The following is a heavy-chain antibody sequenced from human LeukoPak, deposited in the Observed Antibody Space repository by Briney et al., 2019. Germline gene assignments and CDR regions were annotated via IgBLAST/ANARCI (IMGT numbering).Heavy chain of an antibody. D-gene: IGHD2-21*02. V-gene: IGHV3-66*01. J-gene: IGHJ4*02. Sequence: PGGSLRLSCAASGFPVSINFMSCVPDAPGRGLECVSVIQIGGSTYYADSVNGRFTISRDSSKNTLFLQMNSLTAEDTAVYYCARGTATSSQPFDYWGQGTMVTVSS. CDR2: IQIGGST. CDR1: GFPVSINF. CDR3: ARGTATSSQPFDY.